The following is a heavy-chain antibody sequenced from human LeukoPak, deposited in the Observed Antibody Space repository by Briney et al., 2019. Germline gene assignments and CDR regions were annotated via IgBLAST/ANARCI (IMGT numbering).Heavy chain of an antibody. CDR2: ISAYNGNT. Sequence: ASVKVSCKASGYTFTSYGISWVRQAPGQVLEWMGWISAYNGNTNYAQKLQGRVTMTTDTSTSTAYMELRSLRSDDTAVYYCARDMVFGVYRPNAFDIWGQGTMVTVSS. CDR3: ARDMVFGVYRPNAFDI. J-gene: IGHJ3*02. D-gene: IGHD2-8*01. CDR1: GYTFTSYG. V-gene: IGHV1-18*01.